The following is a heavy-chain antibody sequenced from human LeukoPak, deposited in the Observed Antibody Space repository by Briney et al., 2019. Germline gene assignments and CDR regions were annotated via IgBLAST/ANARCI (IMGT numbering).Heavy chain of an antibody. CDR2: ISGSGGST. CDR3: ATLRGSGSYSIWYFDL. Sequence: PGGSLRHSCAASGYTFSSYAMIWVRQAPGKGLEWVSTISGSGGSTLYADSVRGRFTISRDNSKNTLSLQMNNLRAEDTAVYSCATLRGSGSYSIWYFDLWGRGTLVTVSS. D-gene: IGHD3-10*01. J-gene: IGHJ2*01. CDR1: GYTFSSYA. V-gene: IGHV3-23*01.